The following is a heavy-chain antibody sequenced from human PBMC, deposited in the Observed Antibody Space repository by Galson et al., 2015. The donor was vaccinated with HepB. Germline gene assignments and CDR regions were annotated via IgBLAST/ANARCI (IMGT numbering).Heavy chain of an antibody. CDR1: GFTFSSYW. CDR2: IKQDGNEK. Sequence: SLRLSCAASGFTFSSYWMSWVRQAPGKGLEWVANIKQDGNEKYYVDSVKGRFTISRDNAKNSLYLQMNSLRAEDTAVYYCARRTIFGVVISPLLGSGGNGMDVWGQGTTVTVSS. J-gene: IGHJ6*02. D-gene: IGHD3-3*01. CDR3: ARRTIFGVVISPLLGSGGNGMDV. V-gene: IGHV3-7*01.